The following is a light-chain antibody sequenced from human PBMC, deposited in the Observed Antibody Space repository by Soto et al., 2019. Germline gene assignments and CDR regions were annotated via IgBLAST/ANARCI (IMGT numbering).Light chain of an antibody. V-gene: IGKV3-20*01. CDR1: QSVSSDF. Sequence: EIVLTQSPGTLSLSPGERATLSCRASQSVSSDFLAWYQQTPGQAPRLLIYGASSRATGIPDRFSGSGSGTDFTLTISSLEPEDFAVYYCQQYNNWPRTVGQGTRLEIK. CDR3: QQYNNWPRT. CDR2: GAS. J-gene: IGKJ5*01.